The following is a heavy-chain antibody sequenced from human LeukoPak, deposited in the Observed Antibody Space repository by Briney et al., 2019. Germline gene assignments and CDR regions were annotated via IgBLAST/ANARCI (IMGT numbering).Heavy chain of an antibody. CDR3: ARDASPVVAALNWFDP. Sequence: SETLSLTCTVSGGSISSSSYYWGWIRQPPGKGLEWIGSIYYSGSTYYNPSLKSRVTISVDTSKNEFSLKLSSVTAADTAVYYCARDASPVVAALNWFDPWGQGTLVTVSS. D-gene: IGHD2-15*01. CDR1: GGSISSSSYY. J-gene: IGHJ5*02. V-gene: IGHV4-39*07. CDR2: IYYSGST.